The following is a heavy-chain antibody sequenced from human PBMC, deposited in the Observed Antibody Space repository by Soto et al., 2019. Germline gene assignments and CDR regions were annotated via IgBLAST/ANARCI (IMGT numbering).Heavy chain of an antibody. V-gene: IGHV3-15*01. D-gene: IGHD6-19*01. CDR2: IKKKSDGGTI. CDR3: AIAWLNGWLDP. J-gene: IGHJ5*02. CDR1: GFTLSNAW. Sequence: ELQLVESGGGLVKPGGSLRLSCAASGFTLSNAWMSWVRQAPGKGLEWVGRIKKKSDGGTIDYAAPVKGRFTISRDDSKNTLYLQMNSLKTEDTAVYYCAIAWLNGWLDPWGQGTLVTVSS.